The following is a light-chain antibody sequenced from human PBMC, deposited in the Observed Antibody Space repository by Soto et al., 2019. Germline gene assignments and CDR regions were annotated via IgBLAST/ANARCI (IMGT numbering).Light chain of an antibody. J-gene: IGLJ3*02. Sequence: QSALTQPASVSGSPGQSITISCTGTSSDVGGYNYVSWYQQHPGKVPKLMIYEVFRRPSGISARFSGSKSGSTASLTISGLQAEDEADYYCCSYTNTRTFVFGGGTKLTVL. CDR1: SSDVGGYNY. V-gene: IGLV2-14*03. CDR2: EVF. CDR3: CSYTNTRTFV.